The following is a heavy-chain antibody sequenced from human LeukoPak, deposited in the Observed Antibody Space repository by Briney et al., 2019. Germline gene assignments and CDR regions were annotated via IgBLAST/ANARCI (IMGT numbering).Heavy chain of an antibody. D-gene: IGHD4-17*01. Sequence: QSGGSLRLSCAASGFTFSSYGMHWVRQAPGKGLEWVTFIRFDGSYRSYADSVKGRFTISRDNSKNTLYLQMNSLRADDTAVYYCASQIVGDYSDWFDPWGQGTLVTVSS. CDR2: IRFDGSYR. CDR1: GFTFSSYG. V-gene: IGHV3-30*02. J-gene: IGHJ5*02. CDR3: ASQIVGDYSDWFDP.